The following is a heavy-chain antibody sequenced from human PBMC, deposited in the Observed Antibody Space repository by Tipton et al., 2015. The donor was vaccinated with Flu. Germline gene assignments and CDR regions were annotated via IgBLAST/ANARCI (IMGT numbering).Heavy chain of an antibody. Sequence: SLRLSCVVSGFTFSGYAMSWVRQGPGKGLEWVSGISGRVGKTYYAESVKGRSTISRDNSKSTVSLEMNNVRAEDTAIYYCARETTLMASNFDYWGQGTLVSVSS. CDR3: ARETTLMASNFDY. D-gene: IGHD1-1*01. CDR1: GFTFSGYA. J-gene: IGHJ4*02. V-gene: IGHV3-23*01. CDR2: ISGRVGKT.